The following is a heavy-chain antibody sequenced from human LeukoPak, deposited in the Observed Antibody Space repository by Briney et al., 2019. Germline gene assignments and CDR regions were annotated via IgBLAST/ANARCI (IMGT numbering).Heavy chain of an antibody. Sequence: SETLSLTCAVYGGSFSGYYWSWIRQPPGKGLEWIGEINHSGSTNYNPSLKSRVTISVDTSKNQFSLKLSSVTAADTAVYYCARAQERRGGRWFDPWGQGTLLTVSS. V-gene: IGHV4-34*01. J-gene: IGHJ5*02. CDR1: GGSFSGYY. D-gene: IGHD1-1*01. CDR3: ARAQERRGGRWFDP. CDR2: INHSGST.